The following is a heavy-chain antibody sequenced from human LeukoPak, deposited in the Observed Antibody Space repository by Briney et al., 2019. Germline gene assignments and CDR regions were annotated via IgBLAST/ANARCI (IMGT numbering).Heavy chain of an antibody. Sequence: GGSLRLSCAASGFTVRTYGMTWVRHAPGKGLEWVSGISGSGDNPYYADSVKGRFTISRDNSKNTLYLQMNSLRAEDTAVYYCAKDRGYWGQGTLVTVSS. CDR2: ISGSGDNP. CDR1: GFTVRTYG. V-gene: IGHV3-23*01. J-gene: IGHJ4*02. CDR3: AKDRGY.